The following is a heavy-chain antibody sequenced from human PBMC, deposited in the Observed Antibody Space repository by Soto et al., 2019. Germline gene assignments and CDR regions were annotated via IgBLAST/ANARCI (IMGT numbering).Heavy chain of an antibody. CDR2: INGDGIST. D-gene: IGHD5-18*01. V-gene: IGHV3-74*01. J-gene: IGHJ6*02. CDR3: ARDLIHIWSTEYYYYGMDV. CDR1: GFTFRSYC. Sequence: AXGSLRLSCAASGFTFRSYCMHWVGQAPGKGLVWVSHINGDGISTSYADSVKGRFTISRDNAKDTLYLQMNSLKPEDTAIYYCARDLIHIWSTEYYYYGMDVWGQGTTVTVSS.